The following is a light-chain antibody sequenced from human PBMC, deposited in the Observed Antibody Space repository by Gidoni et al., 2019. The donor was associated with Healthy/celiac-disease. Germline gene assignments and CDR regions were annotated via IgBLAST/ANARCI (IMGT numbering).Light chain of an antibody. CDR3: QQYGSSHMYT. J-gene: IGKJ2*01. V-gene: IGKV3-20*01. CDR1: QSVSSSY. Sequence: DIVLSQSPGTLSLSPGERATLSCRASQSVSSSYLAWYQQKPRQAPRLLIYGASSRATGIPDRFSGSGSGTDFTITISRLEPEDFAVYYCQQYGSSHMYTFGQGTKLEIK. CDR2: GAS.